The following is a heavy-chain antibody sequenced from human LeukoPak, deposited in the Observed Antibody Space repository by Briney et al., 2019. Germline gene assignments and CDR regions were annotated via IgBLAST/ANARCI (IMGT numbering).Heavy chain of an antibody. J-gene: IGHJ4*02. Sequence: PSETLSLTCAVYGGSFSGYYWSWIRQPPGKGLEWIGEINHSGSTNYNPSLKSRVTISVDTSKNQFSLKLSSVTAADTAVYYCARARNYARNFDYWGQGTLVTVSS. D-gene: IGHD1-7*01. V-gene: IGHV4-34*01. CDR1: GGSFSGYY. CDR2: INHSGST. CDR3: ARARNYARNFDY.